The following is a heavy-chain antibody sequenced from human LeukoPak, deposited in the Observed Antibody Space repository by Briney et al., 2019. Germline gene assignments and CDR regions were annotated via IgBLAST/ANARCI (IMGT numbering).Heavy chain of an antibody. V-gene: IGHV4-61*02. D-gene: IGHD3-9*01. J-gene: IGHJ4*02. CDR1: GGSISSGSYY. CDR2: IYTSGST. CDR3: ARGRYDILTGYSR. Sequence: SQTLSLTCTVSGGSISSGSYYWSWIRQPAGKGLEWIGRIYTSGSTNYNPSLKSRVTISVDTSKNQFSLKLSSVTAADTAVYYCARGRYDILTGYSRWGQGTLVTVSS.